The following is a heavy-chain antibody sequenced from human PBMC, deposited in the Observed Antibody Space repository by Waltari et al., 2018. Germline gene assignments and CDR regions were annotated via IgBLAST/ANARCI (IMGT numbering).Heavy chain of an antibody. D-gene: IGHD2-21*01. CDR3: ARDAQVMGYFDL. V-gene: IGHV1-2*06. Sequence: QVQLVQSGAEVKKPGASVKVSCKASGYTFTGYYMHWVRQAPGQGLEWMGRINPNTGGTNYEQNFQDRVTMPRDTSISTAYMELSRLISDDTAVYYCARDAQVMGYFDLWGRGTLVTVSS. CDR1: GYTFTGYY. CDR2: INPNTGGT. J-gene: IGHJ2*01.